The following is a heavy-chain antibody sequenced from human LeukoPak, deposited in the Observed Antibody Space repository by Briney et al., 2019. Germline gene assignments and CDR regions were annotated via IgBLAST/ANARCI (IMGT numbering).Heavy chain of an antibody. D-gene: IGHD3-3*01. V-gene: IGHV4-30-4*08. Sequence: SETLSLTCTVSGGSISSGDYYWSWIRQPPGKGLEWIGYIYYSGSTYYNPSLKSRVTISVDTSKNQFSLKLSSVTAADTAVYYCARDRYYDLFRYYYMDVWGKWTTVTVSS. CDR2: IYYSGST. CDR3: ARDRYYDLFRYYYMDV. J-gene: IGHJ6*03. CDR1: GGSISSGDYY.